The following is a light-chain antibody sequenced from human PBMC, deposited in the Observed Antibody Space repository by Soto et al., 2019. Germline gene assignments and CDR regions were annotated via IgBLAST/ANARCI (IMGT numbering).Light chain of an antibody. CDR2: GAS. CDR1: QSVSSN. CDR3: QQYNNWPRT. Sequence: EIVMTQSPATLPVSPGERATLSCRASQSVSSNLAWYQQKPGQAPRLLIYGASTRATGIPARFSGRGSGTEFTLTISSLQSEDFAVYYCQQYNNWPRTFGQGTKVDIK. J-gene: IGKJ1*01. V-gene: IGKV3-15*01.